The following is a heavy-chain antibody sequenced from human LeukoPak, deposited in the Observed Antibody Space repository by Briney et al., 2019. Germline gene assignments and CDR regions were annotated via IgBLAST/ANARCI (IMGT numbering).Heavy chain of an antibody. CDR1: GFTFSTYA. Sequence: QSGRSLRLSCAASGFTFSTYAMHWVRQGPGKGLEWVAVISYDGSNKYYADSVKGRFTISRDNSKNTLYLQMSSLSAEDTAVYYCARTTTPHYYGSGSYALGYWGQGTLVTVPS. CDR2: ISYDGSNK. V-gene: IGHV3-30-3*01. CDR3: ARTTTPHYYGSGSYALGY. J-gene: IGHJ4*02. D-gene: IGHD3-10*01.